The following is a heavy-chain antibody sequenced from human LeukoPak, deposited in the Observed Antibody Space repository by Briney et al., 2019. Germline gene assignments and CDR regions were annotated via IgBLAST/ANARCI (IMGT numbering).Heavy chain of an antibody. Sequence: SGPTLVKPTQTLTLTCTFSGFSLNTSGVGVGWIRQPPGKALEWLARIDWDDDKYYSTSLKTRLTISKDTSKNQVVLTMTNMDPVDTATYYCARTHTSYCSSTSCPDYYYYYYMDVWGKGTTVTVSS. CDR1: GFSLNTSGVG. CDR3: ARTHTSYCSSTSCPDYYYYYYMDV. V-gene: IGHV2-70*11. CDR2: IDWDDDK. J-gene: IGHJ6*03. D-gene: IGHD2-2*01.